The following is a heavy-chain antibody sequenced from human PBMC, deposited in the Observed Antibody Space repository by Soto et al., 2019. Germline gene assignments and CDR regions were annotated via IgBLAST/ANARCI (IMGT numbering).Heavy chain of an antibody. V-gene: IGHV3-23*01. J-gene: IGHJ3*02. CDR1: GFTFASYA. CDR3: ARLLAGVKATYNWNGPEI. Sequence: GGSLRLSCAASGFTFASYAMSWVRQAPGKGLEWVSAINVSGGRTYYADSVKGRFTISRDNSKDMLYLQMNSLRAEDTAVYYCARLLAGVKATYNWNGPEIWGQGTMVTVSS. D-gene: IGHD1-1*01. CDR2: INVSGGRT.